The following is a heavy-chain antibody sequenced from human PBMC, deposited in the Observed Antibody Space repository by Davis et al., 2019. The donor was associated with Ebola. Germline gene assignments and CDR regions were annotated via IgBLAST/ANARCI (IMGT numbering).Heavy chain of an antibody. V-gene: IGHV1-18*01. D-gene: IGHD4-23*01. J-gene: IGHJ4*02. Sequence: ASVKVSCKASGGTFSSYAISWVRQAPGQGLEWMGWISAYNGNTNYAQKLQGRVTMTTDTSTSTAYMELRSLRSDDTAVYYCARDYRGATTVVRALDYWGQGTLVTVSS. CDR1: GGTFSSYA. CDR2: ISAYNGNT. CDR3: ARDYRGATTVVRALDY.